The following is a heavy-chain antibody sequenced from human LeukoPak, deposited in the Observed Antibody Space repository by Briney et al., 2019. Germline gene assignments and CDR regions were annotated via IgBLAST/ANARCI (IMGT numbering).Heavy chain of an antibody. CDR2: ITHSGST. CDR3: ARGDYCTTAVCFSSASGSYYHDS. J-gene: IGHJ4*02. Sequence: SETLSLTCAVSGGSFSESYWNWIRQTPGKGLEWIGEITHSGSTKYNPSLGSRVTISVDTSKAQFSLRLTSVTAVDTAVYYCARGDYCTTAVCFSSASGSYYHDSWGQGTLVTVSS. V-gene: IGHV4-34*01. D-gene: IGHD3-10*01. CDR1: GGSFSESY.